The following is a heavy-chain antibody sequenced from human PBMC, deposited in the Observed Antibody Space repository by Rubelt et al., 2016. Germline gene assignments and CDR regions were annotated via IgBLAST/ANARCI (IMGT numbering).Heavy chain of an antibody. D-gene: IGHD1-26*01. V-gene: IGHV1-24*01. CDR3: ATAVGYSGSYYGMD. J-gene: IGHJ4*02. CDR2: FNPEDGET. Sequence: APGKGLEWMGGFNPEDGETIYAQKFQGRVTMTEDTSTDTAYMELSSLRSEDTAVYYCATAVGYSGSYYGMDWGQGTLVNVSS.